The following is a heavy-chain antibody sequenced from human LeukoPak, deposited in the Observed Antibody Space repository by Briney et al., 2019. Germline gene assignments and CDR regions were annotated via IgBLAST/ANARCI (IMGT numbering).Heavy chain of an antibody. J-gene: IGHJ5*02. Sequence: ASVKVSCKASGYTFTSYGISWVRQAPGQGLEWMGWISAYNGNTNYAQKLQGRVTMTTDTSTSTAYMELRSLRSDDTAVYYCARSSGIAARRGWFDPWGQGTLVTVSS. V-gene: IGHV1-18*01. D-gene: IGHD6-25*01. CDR1: GYTFTSYG. CDR2: ISAYNGNT. CDR3: ARSSGIAARRGWFDP.